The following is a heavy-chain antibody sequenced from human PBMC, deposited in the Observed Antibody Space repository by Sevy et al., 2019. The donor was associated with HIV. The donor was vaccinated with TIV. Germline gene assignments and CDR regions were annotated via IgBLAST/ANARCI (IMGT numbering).Heavy chain of an antibody. V-gene: IGHV1-18*01. CDR3: ARGGGSYFYYYYYGMDV. Sequence: ASVKVSCKASGYTFTSYGISWVRQAPGQGLEWMGWISAYNGNTNYAQKLQGRVTMTTDTSTSTAYMELRSLRSDDTAVYYCARGGGSYFYYYYYGMDVWGQRTTVTVSS. J-gene: IGHJ6*02. D-gene: IGHD1-26*01. CDR2: ISAYNGNT. CDR1: GYTFTSYG.